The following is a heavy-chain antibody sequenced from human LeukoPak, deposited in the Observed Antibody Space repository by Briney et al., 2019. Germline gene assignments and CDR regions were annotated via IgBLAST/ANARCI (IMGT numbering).Heavy chain of an antibody. D-gene: IGHD4-17*01. V-gene: IGHV4-34*01. CDR3: ARGGLMTTVTTVDY. CDR1: GGSFSGYY. J-gene: IGHJ4*02. CDR2: INHSGST. Sequence: SETLSLACAVYGGSFSGYYWSWIRQPPGKGLEWIGEINHSGSTNYNPSLKSRVTISVDTSKNQFSLKLSSVTAADTAVYYCARGGLMTTVTTVDYWGREPWSPSPQ.